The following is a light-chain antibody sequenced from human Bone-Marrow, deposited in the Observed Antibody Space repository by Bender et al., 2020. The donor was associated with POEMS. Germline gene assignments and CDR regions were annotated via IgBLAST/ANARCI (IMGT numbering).Light chain of an antibody. CDR1: SSDVGDSNF. Sequence: QSALTQPASVSGSPGESITISCSGTSSDVGDSNFVSWYQQHPGKAPKVLISFVSNRPSGVSSRFSGSKSAASATLDISGLQTGDEAVYYCGTWDSSLTAPVFGGGTQLTVL. J-gene: IGLJ7*01. CDR3: GTWDSSLTAPV. CDR2: FVS. V-gene: IGLV2-14*01.